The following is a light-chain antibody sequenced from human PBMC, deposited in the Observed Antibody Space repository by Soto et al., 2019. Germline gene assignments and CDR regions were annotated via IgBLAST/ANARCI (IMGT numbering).Light chain of an antibody. CDR2: GAS. CDR3: QQYNNWPQT. Sequence: EIVMTQSPATLSVSPGERATLSCRASQSVSSNLAWYQQKPRQAPRLLIYGASTRATGIPARFSGSGSGTEFTITIRRLQSEDFAVYYCQQYNNWPQTFGQGTKVEIK. V-gene: IGKV3-15*01. J-gene: IGKJ1*01. CDR1: QSVSSN.